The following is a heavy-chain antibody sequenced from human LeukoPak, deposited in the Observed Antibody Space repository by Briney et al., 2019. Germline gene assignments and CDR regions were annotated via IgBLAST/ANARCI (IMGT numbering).Heavy chain of an antibody. CDR3: AKDPWVTVAGLDNYYYYGMDV. Sequence: GGSLRLSCAASGFTFSSYAMSWVRQAPGKGLEWVSAISGSGGSTYYADSVKGRFTISRDNSKNTLYLQMNSLRAEDTAVYYCAKDPWVTVAGLDNYYYYGMDVWGQGTTVTVSS. V-gene: IGHV3-23*01. J-gene: IGHJ6*02. D-gene: IGHD6-19*01. CDR2: ISGSGGST. CDR1: GFTFSSYA.